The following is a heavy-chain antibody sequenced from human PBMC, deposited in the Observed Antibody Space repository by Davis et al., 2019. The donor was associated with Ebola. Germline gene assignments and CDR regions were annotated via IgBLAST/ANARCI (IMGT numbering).Heavy chain of an antibody. CDR3: ARRPYYYDSSGYSLDY. Sequence: PSETLSLTCTVSGGSISSGSYYWSWIRQPAGKGLEWIGHIYTSGSTNYNPSLKSRVTISVDTSKNHFSLKLSSVTAADTAVYYCARRPYYYDSSGYSLDYWGQGSLVTVSS. V-gene: IGHV4-61*09. J-gene: IGHJ4*02. D-gene: IGHD3-22*01. CDR1: GGSISSGSYY. CDR2: IYTSGST.